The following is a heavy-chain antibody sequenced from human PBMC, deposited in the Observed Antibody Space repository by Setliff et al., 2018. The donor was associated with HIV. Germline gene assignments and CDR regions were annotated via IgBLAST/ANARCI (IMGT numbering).Heavy chain of an antibody. CDR3: ARGIENFWSGYIR. CDR2: IYSNGGT. CDR1: GGSISAYY. V-gene: IGHV4-4*08. D-gene: IGHD3-3*01. Sequence: PSETLSLTCNVSGGSISAYYWSWVRQPPGKRLEWIGYIYSNGGTAYNPSLKSRVTISVDTSKNQFPLKLSSVTAADTAVYYCARGIENFWSGYIRWGQGTLVTVSS. J-gene: IGHJ4*02.